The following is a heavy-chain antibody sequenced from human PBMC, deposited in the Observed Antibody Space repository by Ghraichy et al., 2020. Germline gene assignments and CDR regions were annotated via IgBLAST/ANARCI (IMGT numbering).Heavy chain of an antibody. V-gene: IGHV4-59*08. CDR3: ARHDGGYSGYDRNFDY. CDR2: IYDSETT. J-gene: IGHJ4*02. Sequence: SQTLSLTCTVSGGSIRRNYWSWIRQPPGKGLEWIGFIYDSETTNYNPSLESRVAMSVDMSKNKFSLRLGSVTAADTAVYYCARHDGGYSGYDRNFDYWGQGILVTVSS. D-gene: IGHD5-12*01. CDR1: GGSIRRNY.